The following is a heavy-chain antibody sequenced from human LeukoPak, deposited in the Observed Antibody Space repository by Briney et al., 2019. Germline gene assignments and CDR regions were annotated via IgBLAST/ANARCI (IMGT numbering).Heavy chain of an antibody. CDR3: ARDGQWLVRGNWFDP. CDR1: GYTFTSYG. Sequence: ASVKVSCKASGYTFTSYGISWMRQAPGQGLEWMGWISAYNGNTNYAQKLQGRVTMTTDTSTSTAYMELRSLRSDDTAVYYCARDGQWLVRGNWFDPWGQGTLVTVSS. CDR2: ISAYNGNT. V-gene: IGHV1-18*01. D-gene: IGHD6-19*01. J-gene: IGHJ5*02.